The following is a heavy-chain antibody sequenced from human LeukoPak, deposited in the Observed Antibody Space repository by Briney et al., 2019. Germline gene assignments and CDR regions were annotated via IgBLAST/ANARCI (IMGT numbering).Heavy chain of an antibody. CDR1: GYIFISYG. J-gene: IGHJ4*02. CDR2: INTNTGNP. CDR3: AREYYYGSGSSAFDY. V-gene: IGHV7-4-1*02. D-gene: IGHD3-10*01. Sequence: ASVKVSCKASGYIFISYGISWVRQAPGQGLEWMGWINTNTGNPTYAQGFTGRFVFSLDTSVSTAYLQISSLKAEDTAVYYCAREYYYGSGSSAFDYWGQGTLVTVSS.